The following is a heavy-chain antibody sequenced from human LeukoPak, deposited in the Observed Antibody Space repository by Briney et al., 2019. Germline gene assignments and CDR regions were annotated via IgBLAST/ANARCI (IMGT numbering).Heavy chain of an antibody. CDR1: GDSFSSVTDY. CDR2: GDYSGGT. J-gene: IGHJ4*02. V-gene: IGHV4-39*01. D-gene: IGHD6-19*01. CDR3: ARQGGIAVAGNPRSTVYYFDY. Sequence: PSETLSLTCTVSGDSFSSVTDYWAWIRQPPGTGLEWIASGDYSGGTYYNPSLESRVAISADMSKNQFSLKLSSVTAADTAVYYCARQGGIAVAGNPRSTVYYFDYWGQGTLVTVSS.